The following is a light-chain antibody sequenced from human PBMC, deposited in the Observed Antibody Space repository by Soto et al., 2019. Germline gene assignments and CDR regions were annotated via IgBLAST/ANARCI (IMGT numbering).Light chain of an antibody. CDR3: QQYDSHSMT. CDR2: DVS. V-gene: IGKV1-5*01. J-gene: IGKJ1*01. Sequence: DIRMTQSPSTLSASVGDRVTITCRASQSISSWVAWYQQKPGKAPNLLIYDVSSLETGVPARFSGSGSGTEFTLTISSLQPDDFATYFCQQYDSHSMTFGQGTKVDI. CDR1: QSISSW.